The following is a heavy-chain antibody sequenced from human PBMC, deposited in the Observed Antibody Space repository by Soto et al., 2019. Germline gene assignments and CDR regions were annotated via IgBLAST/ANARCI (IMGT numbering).Heavy chain of an antibody. CDR2: MNPSSGNT. CDR3: ARVRSGTVNYYYYYMDV. D-gene: IGHD4-17*01. CDR1: GYTFTSYY. Sequence: ASVKVSCKASGYTFTSYYMHWVRQAPGQGLEWMGIMNPSSGNTSYAQKFQGRVTMTRYTSISTAYMELSSLRSEDTAVYYCARVRSGTVNYYYYYMDVWGKGTTVTVSS. V-gene: IGHV1-46*01. J-gene: IGHJ6*03.